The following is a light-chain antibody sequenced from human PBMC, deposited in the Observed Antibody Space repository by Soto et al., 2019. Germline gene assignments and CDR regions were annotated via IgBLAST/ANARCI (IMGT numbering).Light chain of an antibody. J-gene: IGLJ1*01. V-gene: IGLV2-8*01. CDR2: EVT. Sequence: QSALTQPPSASGSPGQSVTISCTGTSSDVGGYDYVSWYQQYPGKTPKLMIFEVTKRPSGVPDRFSGSKSGNTASLTVSGLQAEDEADYYCSSYTSSSTLLYVFGTGTKVTVL. CDR3: SSYTSSSTLLYV. CDR1: SSDVGGYDY.